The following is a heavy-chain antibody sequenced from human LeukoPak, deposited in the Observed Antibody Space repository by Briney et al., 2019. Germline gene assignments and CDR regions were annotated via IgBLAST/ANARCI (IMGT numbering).Heavy chain of an antibody. CDR1: GGTFSSNA. Sequence: ASVKVSCKASGGTFSSNAVNWVRQAPGQGLEWMGGIIPIFGTANYAQKFQGRVTITTDESTSTAYMELSSLTFEDTAVYYCARLYDYGSCMDVWGQGTTVTVSS. V-gene: IGHV1-69*05. CDR2: IIPIFGTA. J-gene: IGHJ6*02. CDR3: ARLYDYGSCMDV. D-gene: IGHD4-17*01.